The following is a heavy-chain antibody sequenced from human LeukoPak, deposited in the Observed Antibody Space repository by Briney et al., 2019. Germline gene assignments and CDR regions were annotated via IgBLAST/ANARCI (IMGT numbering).Heavy chain of an antibody. CDR1: GFTFSSYN. V-gene: IGHV3-53*01. Sequence: GGSLRLSCAASGFTFSSYNMNWVRQAPGKGLEWVSVIYSGGNTFYADSVKGRFTISRDNSKNTLHLQMNSLRAEDTAVYYCARYNWFDPWGQGTLVTVSP. CDR3: ARYNWFDP. J-gene: IGHJ5*02. CDR2: IYSGGNT.